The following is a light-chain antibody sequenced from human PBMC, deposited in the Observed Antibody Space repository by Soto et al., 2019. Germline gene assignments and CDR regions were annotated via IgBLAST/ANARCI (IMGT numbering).Light chain of an antibody. CDR2: DAS. Sequence: IQLTQSPSSLSASVGDRVTISCRASQDIGNYLAWYQQKPGEAPKLLIYDASTLHSGVPLRFGGSGSGTDFTLTISILQPEDFATYYCQQLNKYPFTFGQGTRLEIK. J-gene: IGKJ5*01. V-gene: IGKV1-9*01. CDR1: QDIGNY. CDR3: QQLNKYPFT.